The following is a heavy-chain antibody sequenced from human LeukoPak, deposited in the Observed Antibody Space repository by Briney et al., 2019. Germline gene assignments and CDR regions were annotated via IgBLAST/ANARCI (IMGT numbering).Heavy chain of an antibody. Sequence: PGGSLRLSCAASGFTFSDYYMSWIRQAPGKGLEWVSYISSSGSTLYYADSVKGRITISRDNAKNSLYLQMNSLRAEDTAVYYCARRRYNWNAIDYWGQGTLVTVSS. D-gene: IGHD1-20*01. CDR1: GFTFSDYY. V-gene: IGHV3-11*01. J-gene: IGHJ4*02. CDR3: ARRRYNWNAIDY. CDR2: ISSSGSTL.